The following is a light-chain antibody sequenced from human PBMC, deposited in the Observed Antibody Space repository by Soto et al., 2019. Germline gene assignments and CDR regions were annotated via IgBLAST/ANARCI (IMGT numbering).Light chain of an antibody. CDR2: AAS. Sequence: AIQMTQSPSSLSASVGDRVTITCRASQGIRNDLGCYQQKPGKAPKLLIYAASSLQSGVPSRFSGSGSGTDFTLTISSLQPEDFETYYCLQDYNYPYTFGHGAKLEIK. CDR1: QGIRND. V-gene: IGKV1-6*01. CDR3: LQDYNYPYT. J-gene: IGKJ2*01.